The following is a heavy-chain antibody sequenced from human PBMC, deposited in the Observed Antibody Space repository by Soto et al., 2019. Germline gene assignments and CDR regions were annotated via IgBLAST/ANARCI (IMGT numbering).Heavy chain of an antibody. CDR3: AKVASSPQTRDFDY. CDR2: SRDKANSYTT. D-gene: IGHD6-13*01. J-gene: IGHJ4*02. CDR1: GFTFSDHY. Sequence: EVQLVESGGGLVQPGGSLRLSCAASGFTFSDHYIDWVRQAPGKGLEWVGRSRDKANSYTTEYAESVKGRFTISRDDSKTSLYLQMNSLKTEDTAVYSCAKVASSPQTRDFDYWGQGTLVTVSS. V-gene: IGHV3-72*01.